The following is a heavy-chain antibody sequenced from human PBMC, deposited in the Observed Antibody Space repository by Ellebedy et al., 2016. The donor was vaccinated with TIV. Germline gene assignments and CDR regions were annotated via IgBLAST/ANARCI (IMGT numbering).Heavy chain of an antibody. Sequence: GESLKISCAASGFTFSGSAIHWVRQASGQGLEWVGRIRSKANSYATAYAASVEGRFGISRDDSENTAYLQMNSLKTEDTAVYYCTRLVDCSGGSCYLHFEDWGQGTLATVSS. CDR1: GFTFSGSA. CDR2: IRSKANSYAT. D-gene: IGHD2-15*01. CDR3: TRLVDCSGGSCYLHFED. V-gene: IGHV3-73*01. J-gene: IGHJ4*02.